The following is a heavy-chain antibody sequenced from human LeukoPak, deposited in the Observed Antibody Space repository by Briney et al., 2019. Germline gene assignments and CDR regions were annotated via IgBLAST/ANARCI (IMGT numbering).Heavy chain of an antibody. Sequence: SVKVSCKASGGTFSSYAISWVRQAPGQGLEWMGRIIPILGIANYAQKFQGRVTITADKSTSTAYMELSSLRSEDTAVYYCASGETAIDSGGGDPRDYWGQGTLVTVSS. CDR2: IIPILGIA. CDR3: ASGETAIDSGGGDPRDY. CDR1: GGTFSSYA. D-gene: IGHD5-18*01. V-gene: IGHV1-69*04. J-gene: IGHJ4*02.